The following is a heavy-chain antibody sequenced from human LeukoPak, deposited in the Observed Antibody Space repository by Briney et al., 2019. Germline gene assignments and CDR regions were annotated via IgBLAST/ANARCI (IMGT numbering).Heavy chain of an antibody. D-gene: IGHD2-21*01. Sequence: GESLKISCKGSGYTFTNYCIGWVRQMPGKGLEWMGIIYPIDSDTRYSPSFRGQVTFSADKSINTAYLQWSSLKASDTAMYYCARPSAYGEDAFDVWGQGTMVTVSS. V-gene: IGHV5-51*01. CDR1: GYTFTNYC. J-gene: IGHJ3*01. CDR3: ARPSAYGEDAFDV. CDR2: IYPIDSDT.